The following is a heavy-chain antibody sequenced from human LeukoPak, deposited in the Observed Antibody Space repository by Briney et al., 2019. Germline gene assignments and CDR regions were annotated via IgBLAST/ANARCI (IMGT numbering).Heavy chain of an antibody. CDR2: ISDTGATT. Sequence: GGSLRLSCAASGFSFSTYSMSWVRQAPGKGLEWVSVISDTGATTFYADSVKGRFTISRDNSKNTLYLQMSSLRVEDTAVYYCAKEVRGYGYFDYWGQGTLVTVSS. CDR3: AKEVRGYGYFDY. D-gene: IGHD5-12*01. J-gene: IGHJ4*02. V-gene: IGHV3-23*01. CDR1: GFSFSTYS.